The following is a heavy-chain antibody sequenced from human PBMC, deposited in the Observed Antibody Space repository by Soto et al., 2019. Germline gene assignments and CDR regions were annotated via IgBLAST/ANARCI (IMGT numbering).Heavy chain of an antibody. Sequence: PGGSLSLSCAASGFTFSSYEMNWVRQAPGKGLEWVSYISSSGSTIYYADSVKGRFTISRDNAKNSLYLQMNSLRAEDTAVYYCASTTLGYCSGGSCYGVGHYGMDVWGQGTTVTVAS. CDR2: ISSSGSTI. CDR1: GFTFSSYE. CDR3: ASTTLGYCSGGSCYGVGHYGMDV. D-gene: IGHD2-15*01. J-gene: IGHJ6*02. V-gene: IGHV3-48*03.